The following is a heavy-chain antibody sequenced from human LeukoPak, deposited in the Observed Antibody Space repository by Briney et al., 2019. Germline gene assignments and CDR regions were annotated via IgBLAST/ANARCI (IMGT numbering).Heavy chain of an antibody. Sequence: GGSLRLSCAACGFTFSDYYMSWIRQAPGRGLEWVSDISGSGSDLYYADSVKGRFTISRDNAKNSLYLQMNSLRAEDTAVYYCARSVGYYYTMDVWGQGTTVTVSS. J-gene: IGHJ6*02. CDR1: GFTFSDYY. CDR2: ISGSGSDL. V-gene: IGHV3-11*01. D-gene: IGHD2-15*01. CDR3: ARSVGYYYTMDV.